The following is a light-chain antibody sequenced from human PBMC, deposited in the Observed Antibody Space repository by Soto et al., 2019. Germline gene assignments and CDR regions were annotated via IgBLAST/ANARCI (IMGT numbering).Light chain of an antibody. CDR3: QQSDSTPFT. CDR2: AAS. CDR1: QSIDAY. J-gene: IGKJ3*01. V-gene: IGKV1-39*01. Sequence: DIQMTQSPSSLSASVGDRVTITCRASQSIDAYLNWYQQKPGKAPKLLIYAASNLHTGVPSRFSGGGSGTDFTLTISSLRPEDFATYYCQQSDSTPFTFGPGTRV.